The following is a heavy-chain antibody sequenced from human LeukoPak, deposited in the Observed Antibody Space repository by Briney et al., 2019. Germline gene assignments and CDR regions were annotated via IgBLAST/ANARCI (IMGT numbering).Heavy chain of an antibody. CDR1: GGSKSSGAYY. J-gene: IGHJ5*02. V-gene: IGHV4-31*03. CDR3: ASAHSSNDYGDQGWFDP. CDR2: IYYSGNT. Sequence: SETLSLTCTVSGGSKSSGAYYWSWIRQHPGKGLEWIGYIYYSGNTYYNPSLKSRVTISVDTSKNQFSLKLSSVTAADTAVYFCASAHSSNDYGDQGWFDPWGQGTLVTVSS. D-gene: IGHD4-17*01.